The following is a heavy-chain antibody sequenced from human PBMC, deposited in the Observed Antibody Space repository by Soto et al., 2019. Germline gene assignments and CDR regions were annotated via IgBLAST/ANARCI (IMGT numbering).Heavy chain of an antibody. D-gene: IGHD6-19*01. CDR3: ARDPGRAVALD. CDR2: IYHNGNT. J-gene: IGHJ4*02. CDR1: GGSISGSSW. V-gene: IGHV4-4*02. Sequence: SETLSLTCAVSGGSISGSSWWSWIRQSPGKGLEWIGEIYHNGNTNYNPSLKSRVSVSVDTSKNQFSLEIYSVTASDTAIYYCARDPGRAVALDWGEGTLVTVSS.